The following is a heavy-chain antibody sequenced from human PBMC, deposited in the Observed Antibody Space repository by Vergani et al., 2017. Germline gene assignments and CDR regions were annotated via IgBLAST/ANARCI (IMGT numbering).Heavy chain of an antibody. CDR2: IYNSGNG. V-gene: IGHV4-39*01. CDR3: ASRKDYSDRSSHFRVRYFDV. Sequence: QMQLQESGPGLVKASGTLSLTCTVSGDSIISRSYYWGWIRQPPGKGLEWIGSIYNSGNGDSSSSLKSRVTISADTSKNQFSLRLTSVTAADTAVYYCASRKDYSDRSSHFRVRYFDVWGRGTLVTVPS. D-gene: IGHD1-26*01. J-gene: IGHJ2*01. CDR1: GDSIISRSYY.